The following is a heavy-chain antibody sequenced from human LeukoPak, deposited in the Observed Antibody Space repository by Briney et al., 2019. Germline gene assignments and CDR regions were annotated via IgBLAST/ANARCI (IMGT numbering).Heavy chain of an antibody. Sequence: PGGSLRLSCAASGFTFSSYSMHWVRQAPGKGLEWVSSISSSSSYIYYADSVKGRFTISRDNAKNSLYLQMNSLRAKDTAVYYCARELNYYDFWSGGGYWGQGTVVTVSS. CDR3: ARELNYYDFWSGGGY. V-gene: IGHV3-21*01. CDR1: GFTFSSYS. D-gene: IGHD3-3*01. J-gene: IGHJ4*02. CDR2: ISSSSSYI.